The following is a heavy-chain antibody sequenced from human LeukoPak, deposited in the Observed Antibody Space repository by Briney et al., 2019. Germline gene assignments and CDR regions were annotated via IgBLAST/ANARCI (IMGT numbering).Heavy chain of an antibody. D-gene: IGHD6-19*01. CDR1: GGSISSYY. V-gene: IGHV4-4*07. J-gene: IGHJ4*02. CDR2: IYTSGST. CDR3: ARVRIAVAGYYFDY. Sequence: PSETLSLTCTVSGGSISSYYWSWIRQLAGKGLEWIGRIYTSGSTNYNPSLKSRVTMSVDTSKNQFSLKLSSVTAADTAVYYCARVRIAVAGYYFDYWGQGTLVTVSS.